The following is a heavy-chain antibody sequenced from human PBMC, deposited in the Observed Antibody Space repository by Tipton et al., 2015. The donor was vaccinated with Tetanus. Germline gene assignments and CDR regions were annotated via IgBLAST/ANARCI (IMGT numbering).Heavy chain of an antibody. CDR3: AKDMGYSYGKRGNYYYGMDV. CDR2: ISWDGGST. D-gene: IGHD5-18*01. J-gene: IGHJ6*02. CDR1: GFTLDDYT. Sequence: SLRLSCAASGFTLDDYTMHWVRQAPGKGLEWVSLISWDGGSTYYADSVKGRFTISRDNSKNSLYLQMNSLRTEDTALYYCAKDMGYSYGKRGNYYYGMDVWGQGTTVTVSS. V-gene: IGHV3-43*01.